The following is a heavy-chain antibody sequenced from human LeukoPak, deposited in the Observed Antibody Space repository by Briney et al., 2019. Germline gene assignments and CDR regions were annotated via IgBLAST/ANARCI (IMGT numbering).Heavy chain of an antibody. CDR3: ARGRWELLSWFDP. CDR2: IIPIFGTA. D-gene: IGHD1-26*01. Sequence: RASVKVSCKASEGTFSSYAISGLRQAPGQGLEGMGGIIPIFGTANYAQKFQGRVTITTDESTSTAYMELSSLRSEDTAVYYCARGRWELLSWFDPWGQGTLVTVSS. J-gene: IGHJ5*02. V-gene: IGHV1-69*05. CDR1: EGTFSSYA.